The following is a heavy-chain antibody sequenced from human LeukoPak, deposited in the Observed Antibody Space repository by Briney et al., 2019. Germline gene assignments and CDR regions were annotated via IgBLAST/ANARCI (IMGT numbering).Heavy chain of an antibody. V-gene: IGHV3-66*01. CDR2: IYSDSRT. CDR1: GFTVSTNF. J-gene: IGHJ6*02. D-gene: IGHD6-19*01. CDR3: ARELVAGGGRRGMDV. Sequence: GGSPRLSCAASGFTVSTNFMSWVRQAPAKGLEGVSVIYSDSRTSYADSVRGRFTISRDNSKNMLHLQMSSLRAEDTAVYYCARELVAGGGRRGMDVWGQGTTVTVSS.